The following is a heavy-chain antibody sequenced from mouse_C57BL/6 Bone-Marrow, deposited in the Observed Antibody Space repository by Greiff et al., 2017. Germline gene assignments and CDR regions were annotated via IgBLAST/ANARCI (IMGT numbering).Heavy chain of an antibody. CDR3: ASSTAQATLFAY. Sequence: QVQLQQPGTELVKPGASVKLSCKASGYTFTSYWMHWVKQRPGQGLEWIGNINPSNGGPNYNEKFKSKATLTVDKSSSTAYMKLSSLTSEASAVYECASSTAQATLFAYWGQGTLVTVSA. V-gene: IGHV1-53*01. CDR2: INPSNGGP. J-gene: IGHJ3*01. D-gene: IGHD3-2*02. CDR1: GYTFTSYW.